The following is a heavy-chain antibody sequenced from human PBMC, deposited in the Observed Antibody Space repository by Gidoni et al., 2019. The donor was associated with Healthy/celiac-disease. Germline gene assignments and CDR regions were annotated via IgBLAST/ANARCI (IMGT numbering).Heavy chain of an antibody. D-gene: IGHD3-3*01. CDR1: RGTFSSYA. V-gene: IGHV1-69*04. Sequence: QVQLVQSGAEVKKPGSSVKVSCKASRGTFSSYAISWVRQAPGQGLEWMGRIIPILGIANYAQKFQGRVTITADKSTSTAYMELSSLRSEDTAVYYCARDFESGYSGEAAFDIWGQGTMVTVSS. CDR3: ARDFESGYSGEAAFDI. J-gene: IGHJ3*02. CDR2: IIPILGIA.